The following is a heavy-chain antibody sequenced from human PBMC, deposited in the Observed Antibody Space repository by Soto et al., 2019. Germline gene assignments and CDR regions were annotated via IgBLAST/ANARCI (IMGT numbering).Heavy chain of an antibody. CDR2: TYYRSKWYN. J-gene: IGHJ6*02. D-gene: IGHD1-1*01. CDR1: GDSVSSDSAA. V-gene: IGHV6-1*01. CDR3: ARDGRRLGPYYYYGMDV. Sequence: PSQTLSLTCAISGDSVSSDSAAWNWIRQSPSRGLEWLGRTYYRSKWYNDYAVSVKSRITINPDTSKNQFSLQLNSVTPEDTAVYYCARDGRRLGPYYYYGMDVWGQGTTVTVSS.